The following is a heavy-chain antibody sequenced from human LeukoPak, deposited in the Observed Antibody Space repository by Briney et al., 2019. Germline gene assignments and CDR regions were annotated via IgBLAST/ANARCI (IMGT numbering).Heavy chain of an antibody. V-gene: IGHV4-34*01. J-gene: IGHJ4*02. Sequence: SETLSLTCAVYGGSFSGYYWSWIRQPPGKGLEWIGEINHGGSTNYNPSLKSRVTISVDTSKNQFSLKLSSVTAADTAVYYCAGGGYSSSVDYWGQGTLVTVSS. CDR3: AGGGYSSSVDY. D-gene: IGHD6-6*01. CDR1: GGSFSGYY. CDR2: INHGGST.